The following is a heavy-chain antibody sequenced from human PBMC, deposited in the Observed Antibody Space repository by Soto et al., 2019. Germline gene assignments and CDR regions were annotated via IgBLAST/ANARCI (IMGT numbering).Heavy chain of an antibody. V-gene: IGHV4-59*01. D-gene: IGHD1-20*01. CDR2: IYYSGST. J-gene: IGHJ6*02. CDR3: ARDNWNPKVYYYYGMDV. Sequence: QVQLQESGPGLVKPSETLSLTCTVSGGSISSYYWSWIRQPPGKGLEWIGYIYYSGSTNYNPSLKSRVTVSVDTSKNQFSLKLSSVTAADTAVYYSARDNWNPKVYYYYGMDVWGQGTTVTVSS. CDR1: GGSISSYY.